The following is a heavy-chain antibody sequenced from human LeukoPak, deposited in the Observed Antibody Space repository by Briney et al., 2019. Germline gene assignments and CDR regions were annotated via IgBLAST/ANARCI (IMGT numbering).Heavy chain of an antibody. CDR3: AMSFDPRILSFRSRSSLTNYGMDV. CDR1: GFTFSSCA. J-gene: IGHJ6*02. V-gene: IGHV3-23*01. Sequence: SGGSLRLSCAASGFTFSSCAMSWVRQAPGKGLEWVSGIIANGVNTYYADSVQGRFTNSRDNSKNTLYLQMNSLRAEDTAVYYCAMSFDPRILSFRSRSSLTNYGMDVWGQGTTVTVSS. D-gene: IGHD3-3*01. CDR2: IIANGVNT.